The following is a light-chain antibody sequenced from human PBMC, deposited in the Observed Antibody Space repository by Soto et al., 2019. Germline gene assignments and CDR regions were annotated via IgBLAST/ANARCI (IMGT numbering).Light chain of an antibody. CDR2: AAS. CDR3: RHHYSTPPT. Sequence: DIQMTQSPSSLSASVGDRVTITCRASQSISSYLDWYQQKPGKAPKLLIYAASSLESGVPSRFSGSGSGTDRKSIISRQRPPDPAPNYSRHHYSTPPTFGQGTQLDIK. J-gene: IGKJ1*01. CDR1: QSISSY. V-gene: IGKV1-39*01.